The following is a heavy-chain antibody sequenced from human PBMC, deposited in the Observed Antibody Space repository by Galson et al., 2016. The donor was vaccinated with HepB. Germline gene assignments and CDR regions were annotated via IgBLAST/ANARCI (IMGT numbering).Heavy chain of an antibody. CDR2: ISSSTIYI. D-gene: IGHD3-3*01. V-gene: IGHV3-21*01. Sequence: SLRLSCAASGFTFTSYTMNWVRQAPGKGLEWVSSISSSTIYIYYADSVKGRFTLSRDNAKNSLYLQMNSLRDEDTAVNYCATDRRSIFGAVTEYFQHWGQGTLVTVSS. CDR1: GFTFTSYT. CDR3: ATDRRSIFGAVTEYFQH. J-gene: IGHJ1*01.